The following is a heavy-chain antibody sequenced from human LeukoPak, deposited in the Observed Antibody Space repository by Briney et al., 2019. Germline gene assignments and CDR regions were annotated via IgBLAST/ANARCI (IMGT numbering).Heavy chain of an antibody. Sequence: GGSLRLSCAASGFTFSSYSMNWVRQAPGKGLEWVSSISSSSSYIYYADSVKGRFTISRDNAKNSLYLQMNSLRAEDTAVYCCARDHGLWFGEPFDYWGQGTLVTVSS. CDR2: ISSSSSYI. V-gene: IGHV3-21*01. J-gene: IGHJ4*02. CDR3: ARDHGLWFGEPFDY. D-gene: IGHD3-10*01. CDR1: GFTFSSYS.